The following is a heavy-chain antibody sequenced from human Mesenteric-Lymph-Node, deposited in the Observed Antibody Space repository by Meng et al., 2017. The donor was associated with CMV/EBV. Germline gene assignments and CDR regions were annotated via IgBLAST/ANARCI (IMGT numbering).Heavy chain of an antibody. D-gene: IGHD2-15*01. CDR2: INTGNGNT. CDR1: GYTFTSYV. J-gene: IGHJ5*02. CDR3: ARDNSGGEFDWFDP. V-gene: IGHV1-3*04. Sequence: KASGYTFTSYVMHWVRQAPGQRPEWMGWINTGNGNTKYSQKIQGRVTITRDTSASTAYMELSSLRSEDTAVYYCARDNSGGEFDWFDPWGQGTLVTVS.